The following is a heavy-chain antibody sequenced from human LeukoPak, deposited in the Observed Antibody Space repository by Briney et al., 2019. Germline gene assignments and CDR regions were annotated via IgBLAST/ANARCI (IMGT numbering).Heavy chain of an antibody. Sequence: GGSLRLSCAASGFTFSNAWMSWVRQAPGKGLEWVGRIKSKTDGGTTDYAAPVKGRFTISRDNSKNTLYLQMNSLRAEDTAVYYCAKVPYYFDYWGQGTLVTVSS. CDR2: IKSKTDGGTT. J-gene: IGHJ4*02. V-gene: IGHV3-15*01. CDR1: GFTFSNAW. CDR3: AKVPYYFDY.